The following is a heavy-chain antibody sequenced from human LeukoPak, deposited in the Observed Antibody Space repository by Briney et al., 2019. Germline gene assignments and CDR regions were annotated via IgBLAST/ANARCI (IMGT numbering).Heavy chain of an antibody. V-gene: IGHV3-7*01. CDR2: INLDGNGR. J-gene: IGHJ3*02. CDR1: GFTFSSYA. Sequence: PGGSLRLSCAASGFTFSSYAMHWVRQAQGKGLEWVANINLDGNGRFYVDSVKGRFTISRDNNKKSVYLQMNSLRAEDTAVYYCARDTDDFQGLDIWGQGTRVTVSS. CDR3: ARDTDDFQGLDI. D-gene: IGHD3-3*01.